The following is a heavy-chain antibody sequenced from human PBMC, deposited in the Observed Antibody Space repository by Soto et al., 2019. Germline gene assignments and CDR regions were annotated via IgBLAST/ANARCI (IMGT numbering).Heavy chain of an antibody. D-gene: IGHD3-3*01. CDR3: ARVRYDFWSGYRAHNWFDP. CDR1: GGSFSGYY. Sequence: QVQLQQWGAGLLKPSETLSLTCAVYGGSFSGYYWSWIRQPPGKGLEWIGEINHSGSTNYNPSLKRRVTISVDTSKNQFSLKLSSVTAADTAVYYCARVRYDFWSGYRAHNWFDPWGQGTLVTVSS. J-gene: IGHJ5*02. V-gene: IGHV4-34*01. CDR2: INHSGST.